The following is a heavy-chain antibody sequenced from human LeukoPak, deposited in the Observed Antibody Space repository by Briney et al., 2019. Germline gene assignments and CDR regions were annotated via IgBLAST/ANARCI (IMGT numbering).Heavy chain of an antibody. J-gene: IGHJ3*02. Sequence: GGSLRLSCAASGFTFSSYSMNWVRQAPGKGLEWVSYISSSSSTIYYADSVKGRFTISRDNAKNSLYLQMNSLRAEDTAVYYCASPYCSSTSCYNGAFDIWGQGTMVTVSS. V-gene: IGHV3-48*04. D-gene: IGHD2-2*02. CDR1: GFTFSSYS. CDR3: ASPYCSSTSCYNGAFDI. CDR2: ISSSSSTI.